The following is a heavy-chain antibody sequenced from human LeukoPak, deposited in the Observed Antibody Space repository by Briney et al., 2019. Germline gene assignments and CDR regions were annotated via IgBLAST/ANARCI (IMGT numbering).Heavy chain of an antibody. Sequence: GASVKVSCKASGHTFTSYDINWVRQATGQGLEWMGWMNPNTGNTGYAQNFQGRVTMTRNTSISTAYMELSSLRSEDTAVYFCAREGRVVVAAKAWRYYFDYWGQGTLVTVSS. D-gene: IGHD2-15*01. CDR3: AREGRVVVAAKAWRYYFDY. V-gene: IGHV1-8*01. CDR1: GHTFTSYD. J-gene: IGHJ4*02. CDR2: MNPNTGNT.